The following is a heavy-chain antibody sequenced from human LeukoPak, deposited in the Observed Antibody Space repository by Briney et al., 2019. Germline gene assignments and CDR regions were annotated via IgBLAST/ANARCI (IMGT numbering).Heavy chain of an antibody. J-gene: IGHJ5*02. CDR3: AKNGQSGFSFDP. CDR1: GGSFSGYY. Sequence: SETLSLTCAVYGGSFSGYYWSWIRQPPGKGLEWIGEGGNSGGTKFNPSLKSRVTISADTSKNQFSLKLSSVTAADTAVYYCAKNGQSGFSFDPWGQGTLVTVSS. V-gene: IGHV4-34*01. CDR2: GGNSGGT. D-gene: IGHD1-26*01.